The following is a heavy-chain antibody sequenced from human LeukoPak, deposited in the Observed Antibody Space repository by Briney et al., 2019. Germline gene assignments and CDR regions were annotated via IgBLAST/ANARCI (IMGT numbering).Heavy chain of an antibody. CDR1: GGSLSDYY. D-gene: IGHD5-24*01. V-gene: IGHV4-59*12. J-gene: IGHJ4*02. Sequence: SETLSLTCTISGGSLSDYYWSWLRQSPGKGLDWIGSSYYSGSTNYNPSLKSRVTISVDTSKNQFSLKLSSVTAADTAVYYCARMRWLHYWGQGTLVTVSS. CDR2: SYYSGST. CDR3: ARMRWLHY.